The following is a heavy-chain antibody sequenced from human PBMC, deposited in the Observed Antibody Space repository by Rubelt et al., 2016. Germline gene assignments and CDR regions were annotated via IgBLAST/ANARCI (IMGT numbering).Heavy chain of an antibody. CDR3: AKDFGYCSGGTCYGGDY. D-gene: IGHD2-15*01. CDR2: ISGSGDST. CDR1: GFTFSRYA. Sequence: SRGGLVQPGGSLRVSCAASGFTFSRYAMNWVRQAPGKGLEWVSAISGSGDSTYYADSVKGRFTISRDNSKNTLYLQMNSLRAEDTAVYYCAKDFGYCSGGTCYGGDYCGQRILVTVSS. J-gene: IGHJ4*02. V-gene: IGHV3-23*01.